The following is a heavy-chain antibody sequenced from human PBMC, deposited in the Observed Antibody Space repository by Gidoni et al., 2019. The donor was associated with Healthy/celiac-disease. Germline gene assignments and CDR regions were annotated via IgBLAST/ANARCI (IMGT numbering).Heavy chain of an antibody. V-gene: IGHV1-2*02. D-gene: IGHD6-13*01. CDR3: AREEIAAAGTAPLDY. CDR1: GYPFTGYY. J-gene: IGHJ4*02. Sequence: QVQLVQSGAEVKKPGASVKVSCKASGYPFTGYYMHWVRQAPGQGLEWMGWINPNSGGTNYAQKFQGRVTMTRDTSISTAYMELSRLRSDDTAVYYCAREEIAAAGTAPLDYWGQGTLVTVSS. CDR2: INPNSGGT.